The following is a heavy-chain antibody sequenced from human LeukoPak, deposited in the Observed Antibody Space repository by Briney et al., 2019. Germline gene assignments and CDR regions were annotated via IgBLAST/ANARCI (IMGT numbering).Heavy chain of an antibody. CDR2: IGGSGGST. CDR1: GFTFSSYA. V-gene: IGHV3-23*01. D-gene: IGHD2-15*01. CDR3: AKDDVVVVAATYFDY. Sequence: GGSLRLSCAASGFTFSSYAMSWVRQAPGKGLEWVSAIGGSGGSTYYADSVKGRFTISRDNSKNTLYLQMNSLRAEDTAVYYCAKDDVVVVAATYFDYWGQGTLVTASS. J-gene: IGHJ4*02.